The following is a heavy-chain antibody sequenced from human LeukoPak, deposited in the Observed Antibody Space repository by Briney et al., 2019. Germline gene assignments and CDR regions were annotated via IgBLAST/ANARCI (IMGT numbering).Heavy chain of an antibody. D-gene: IGHD3-22*01. CDR2: ISWNSGSI. Sequence: GGSLRLSCAASGFTFSSYGMHWVRQAPGKGLEWVSGISWNSGSIGYADSVKGRFTISRDNAKNSLYLQMNSLRAEDTALYYCAKDKSTNYYDSSGYYDYWGQGTLVTVSS. CDR3: AKDKSTNYYDSSGYYDY. J-gene: IGHJ4*02. V-gene: IGHV3-9*01. CDR1: GFTFSSYG.